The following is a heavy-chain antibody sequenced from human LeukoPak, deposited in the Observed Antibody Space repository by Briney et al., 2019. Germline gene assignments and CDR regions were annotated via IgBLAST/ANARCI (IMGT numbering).Heavy chain of an antibody. D-gene: IGHD3-3*01. J-gene: IGHJ4*02. V-gene: IGHV3-23*01. Sequence: GGSLRLSCAASGFTFSSYAMSWVRQAAGEGLEWVSAISGSGGSTYYADSVKGRFTISRDNSKNTLYLQMNSLRAEDTAVYYCAKGTFWSGYYADYFDYWGQGTLVTVSS. CDR3: AKGTFWSGYYADYFDY. CDR1: GFTFSSYA. CDR2: ISGSGGST.